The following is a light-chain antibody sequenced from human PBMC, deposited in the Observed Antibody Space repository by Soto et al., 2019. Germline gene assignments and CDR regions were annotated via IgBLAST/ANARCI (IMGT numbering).Light chain of an antibody. CDR3: SSYTSGSNYV. J-gene: IGLJ1*01. V-gene: IGLV2-14*01. CDR1: SSDVGGYNY. CDR2: EVS. Sequence: QSALTQPASVSGSPGQSITISCTGTSSDVGGYNYVSWYQQHPGKAPKLIIYEVSNRPSEISNRFSGSKSGNTASLTISGLQAEDEADYYCSSYTSGSNYVLGNGTKVT.